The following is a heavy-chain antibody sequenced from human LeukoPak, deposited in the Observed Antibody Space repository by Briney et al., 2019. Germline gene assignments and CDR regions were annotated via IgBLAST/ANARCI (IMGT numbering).Heavy chain of an antibody. V-gene: IGHV3-15*07. CDR1: GFTFSNAW. D-gene: IGHD3-22*01. J-gene: IGHJ4*02. Sequence: PGGSLRLSCAASGFTFSNAWMNWVRQAPGKGLEWVGRIKSKTDGGTTDYAAPVKGRFTISRDDSKNTLYLEMNSLKTEDTAVYYCSTTYYYDSSEGYWGQGTLVTVSS. CDR2: IKSKTDGGTT. CDR3: STTYYYDSSEGY.